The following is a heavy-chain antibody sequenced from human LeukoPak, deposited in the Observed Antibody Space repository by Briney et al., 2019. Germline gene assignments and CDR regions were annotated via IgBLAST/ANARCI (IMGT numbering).Heavy chain of an antibody. V-gene: IGHV3-33*01. CDR2: IWFDGSNK. J-gene: IGHJ6*04. CDR3: AGDFDYDILTGPGYYGMDV. CDR1: GFTFSSYG. Sequence: GGSLRPSCAASGFTFSSYGMHWVRQAPGKGLEWVVVIWFDGSNKYYADSVKARFTISTDNSKNTLYLQMNSLRAEDTAVYYCAGDFDYDILTGPGYYGMDVWGKGTTVTVSS. D-gene: IGHD3-9*01.